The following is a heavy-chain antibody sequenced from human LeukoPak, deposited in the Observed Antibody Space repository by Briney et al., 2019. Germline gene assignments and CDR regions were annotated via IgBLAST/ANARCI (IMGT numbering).Heavy chain of an antibody. D-gene: IGHD2-2*01. Sequence: ASVKVSCKVSGYTLTELSMHWVRQAPGKGLEWMGGFDPEDGGTIYAQKFQGRVTMTEDTSTDTAYMELSSLRSEDTAVYYCATQNIVVVPAARFDYWGQGTLVTVSS. CDR2: FDPEDGGT. J-gene: IGHJ4*02. CDR1: GYTLTELS. CDR3: ATQNIVVVPAARFDY. V-gene: IGHV1-24*01.